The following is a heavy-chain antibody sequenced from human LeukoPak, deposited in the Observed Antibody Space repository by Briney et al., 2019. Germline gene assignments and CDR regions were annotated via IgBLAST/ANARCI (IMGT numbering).Heavy chain of an antibody. D-gene: IGHD5/OR15-5a*01. V-gene: IGHV4-59*01. CDR2: IYYSGST. CDR3: ARVLCVDDCPVDY. J-gene: IGHJ4*02. CDR1: GGSISSYY. Sequence: PSETLSLTCTVSGGSISSYYWSWIRQPPGKGLEWIGYIYYSGSTNYNPSLKSRVTISVDTSKNQFSLKLSSVTAADTAVYYCARVLCVDDCPVDYWGQGTLVTVSS.